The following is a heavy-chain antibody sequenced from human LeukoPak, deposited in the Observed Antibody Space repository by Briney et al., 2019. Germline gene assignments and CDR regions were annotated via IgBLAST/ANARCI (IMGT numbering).Heavy chain of an antibody. V-gene: IGHV3-74*01. CDR2: ISTDGKST. Sequence: GGSLKLSCVASGFTFSNYWMLWVRQAPGKGLMWVSLISTDGKSTRYAESVKGRFTISRDNAKNALYLQMDILRVEDTALYFCVRDYQFIQEVWGQGTTVTVSS. D-gene: IGHD2-2*01. CDR3: VRDYQFIQEV. J-gene: IGHJ6*02. CDR1: GFTFSNYW.